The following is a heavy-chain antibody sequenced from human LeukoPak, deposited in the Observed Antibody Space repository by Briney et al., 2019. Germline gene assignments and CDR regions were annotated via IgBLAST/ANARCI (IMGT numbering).Heavy chain of an antibody. CDR3: ARDKALDCSGGSCSYYYYYYMDV. D-gene: IGHD2-15*01. Sequence: PGGSLRLSCAASGFTSSSYEMNWVRQAPGKGLEWVSYISSSGSTIYYADSVKGRLTISRDNAKNSLYLQMNSLRAEDTAVYYCARDKALDCSGGSCSYYYYYYMDVWGKGTTVTISS. J-gene: IGHJ6*03. V-gene: IGHV3-48*03. CDR1: GFTSSSYE. CDR2: ISSSGSTI.